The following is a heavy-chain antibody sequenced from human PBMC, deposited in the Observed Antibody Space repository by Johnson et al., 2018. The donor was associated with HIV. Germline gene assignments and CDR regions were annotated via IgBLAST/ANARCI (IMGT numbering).Heavy chain of an antibody. CDR1: GFTFSSYD. J-gene: IGHJ3*02. V-gene: IGHV3-13*01. CDR2: IGSAGDT. Sequence: VQLVESGGGLVQPGGSLRLSCAASGFTFSSYDIHWVRQGTGKGLEWVSGIGSAGDTYYPGSVKGRFTISRENAKNSLYLQMNSLRAEDTAVYYCAREQLVLGSFRSDAFDIWGQGTMVTLSS. CDR3: AREQLVLGSFRSDAFDI. D-gene: IGHD6-13*01.